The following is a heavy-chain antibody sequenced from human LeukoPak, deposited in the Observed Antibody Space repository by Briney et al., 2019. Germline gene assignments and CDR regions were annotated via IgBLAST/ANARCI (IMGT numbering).Heavy chain of an antibody. CDR1: GFTFSSYA. Sequence: GGSLRLSCAASGFTFSSYAMSWVRQAPGKGLEWVSAISGSGGSTYYADSVKGRFTISRDNSKNTLYLQMNSLRAEDTAVYYCATWGYCSSTSCYSDYWGQGTLVTVSS. J-gene: IGHJ4*02. CDR3: ATWGYCSSTSCYSDY. D-gene: IGHD2-2*01. CDR2: ISGSGGST. V-gene: IGHV3-23*01.